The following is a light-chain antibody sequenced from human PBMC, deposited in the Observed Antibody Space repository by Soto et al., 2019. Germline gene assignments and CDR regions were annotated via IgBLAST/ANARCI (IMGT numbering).Light chain of an antibody. Sequence: QSALTQPASVSGSPGQSITISCTGTSSDVGGYNYVSWYQQHPGKAPKVMIYEVSNRPSGVSNRFTGSKSGNTASLTISGLQAEDEADYYCSSYTSNNTQVFGGGTKLTVL. CDR2: EVS. V-gene: IGLV2-14*01. J-gene: IGLJ3*02. CDR1: SSDVGGYNY. CDR3: SSYTSNNTQV.